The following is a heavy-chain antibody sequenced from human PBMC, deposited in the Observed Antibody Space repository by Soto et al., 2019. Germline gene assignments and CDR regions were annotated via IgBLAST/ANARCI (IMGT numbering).Heavy chain of an antibody. Sequence: GGSLRLSCAASGFNFNIAWMTWVRQAPGKGLEWVGLIKSRGGGGTRDSAAPVEGRFTISRNDSQNKVYLQMNSLKAEDPAVYYCTKVYTLEPPTFDYWGQGTPVTVPS. V-gene: IGHV3-15*01. J-gene: IGHJ4*02. CDR1: GFNFNIAW. CDR2: IKSRGGGGTR. D-gene: IGHD1-1*01. CDR3: TKVYTLEPPTFDY.